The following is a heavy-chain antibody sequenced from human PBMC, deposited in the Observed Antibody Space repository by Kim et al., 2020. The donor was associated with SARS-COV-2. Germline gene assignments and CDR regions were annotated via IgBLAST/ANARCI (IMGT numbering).Heavy chain of an antibody. Sequence: ASVKVSCKASGYTFTSYDINWVRQATGQGLEWMGWMNPNSGNTGYAQKFQGRVTMTRNTSISTAYMELSSLRSEDTAVYYCARGMSSGWYAAASIDYWGQGTLVTVSS. CDR3: ARGMSSGWYAAASIDY. CDR1: GYTFTSYD. V-gene: IGHV1-8*01. CDR2: MNPNSGNT. D-gene: IGHD6-19*01. J-gene: IGHJ4*02.